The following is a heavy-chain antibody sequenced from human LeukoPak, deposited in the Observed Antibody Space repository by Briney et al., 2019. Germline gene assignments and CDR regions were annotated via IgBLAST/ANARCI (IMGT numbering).Heavy chain of an antibody. CDR2: IKQDGSEK. J-gene: IGHJ5*02. CDR1: GFTFSSYW. D-gene: IGHD6-6*01. V-gene: IGHV3-7*01. CDR3: ASLSSSIAAPT. Sequence: GGSLRLSCAASGFTFSSYWMSWVRQAPGKGLEWVANIKQDGSEKYYVDSVKGRSTISRDNAKNSLYLQMNSLRAEDTAVYYCASLSSSIAAPTWGRGTLVTVSS.